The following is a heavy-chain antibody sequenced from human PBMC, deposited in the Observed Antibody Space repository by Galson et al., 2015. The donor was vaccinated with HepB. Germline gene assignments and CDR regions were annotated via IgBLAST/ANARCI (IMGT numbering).Heavy chain of an antibody. D-gene: IGHD6-6*01. J-gene: IGHJ6*02. Sequence: SVKVSCKASGGTFSRYAISWVRQAPGQGPEWMGGIIPIFGTANYAQKFQGRVTITADKSTSTAYMELSSLRSEDTAVYYCARPREGQLVSPLAPNYYYYYGMDVWGQGTTVTVSS. CDR3: ARPREGQLVSPLAPNYYYYYGMDV. CDR2: IIPIFGTA. V-gene: IGHV1-69*06. CDR1: GGTFSRYA.